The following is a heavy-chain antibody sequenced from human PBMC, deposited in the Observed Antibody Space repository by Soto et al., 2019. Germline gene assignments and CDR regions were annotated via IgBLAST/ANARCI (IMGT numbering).Heavy chain of an antibody. CDR3: AKTFGDDWDSHYFDP. CDR2: IRNKPNSYTI. J-gene: IGHJ4*02. D-gene: IGHD3-9*01. V-gene: IGHV3-72*01. Sequence: EVQLVESGGGLVQPGGSLRLSCAASGFTFSDHYMDWVRQAPGKGLEWVGRIRNKPNSYTIEYAASVKGRFTISRDDSKNSLYLQMNSLKTEDTAVYYCAKTFGDDWDSHYFDPWGQGTLVTVSS. CDR1: GFTFSDHY.